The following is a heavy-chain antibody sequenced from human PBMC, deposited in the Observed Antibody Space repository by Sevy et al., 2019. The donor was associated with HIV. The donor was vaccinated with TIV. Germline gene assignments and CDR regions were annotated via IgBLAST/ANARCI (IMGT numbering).Heavy chain of an antibody. CDR1: GFTFTTYA. D-gene: IGHD6-25*01. J-gene: IGHJ4*02. CDR2: ITGSGGAS. CDR3: VKARFVGSGWARNFDY. Sequence: GSLRLSCAASGFTFTTYAMTWVRQGPRKGLEWVSSITGSGGASYYADSVKGRFTTSRDSSRNIVTLQMNGLRVEDTAVYYCVKARFVGSGWARNFDYWGQGAMVTVSS. V-gene: IGHV3-23*01.